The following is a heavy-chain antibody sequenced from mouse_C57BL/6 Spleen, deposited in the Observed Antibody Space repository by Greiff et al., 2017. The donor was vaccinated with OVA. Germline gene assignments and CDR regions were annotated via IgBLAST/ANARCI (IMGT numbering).Heavy chain of an antibody. CDR2: IYPGDGDT. Sequence: QVTLKVSGPELVKPGASVKISCKASGYAFSSSWMNWVKQRPGKGLEWIGRIYPGDGDTNYNGKFKGKATLTADKSSSTAYMQLSSLTSEDSAVYFCARGSNPYYYAMDCWGQGTSVTVSS. J-gene: IGHJ4*01. CDR1: GYAFSSSW. V-gene: IGHV1-82*01. CDR3: ARGSNPYYYAMDC. D-gene: IGHD2-5*01.